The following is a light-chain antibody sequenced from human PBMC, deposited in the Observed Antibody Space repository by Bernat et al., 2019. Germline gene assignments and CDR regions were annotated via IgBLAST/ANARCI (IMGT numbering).Light chain of an antibody. Sequence: DIVLTQSPGTLSLSPGERATLSCRASQSISSNFLAWYQQKPGQAPRLLIYGASIRATGIPDRFSGSGSGTDFTLTISRLEPEDFAVYFCQQYGSSPLFTFGPGTKVDIK. V-gene: IGKV3-20*01. CDR2: GAS. CDR3: QQYGSSPLFT. CDR1: QSISSNF. J-gene: IGKJ3*01.